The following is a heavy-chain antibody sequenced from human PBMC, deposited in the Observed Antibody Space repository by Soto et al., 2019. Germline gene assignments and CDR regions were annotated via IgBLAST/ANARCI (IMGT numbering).Heavy chain of an antibody. J-gene: IGHJ6*02. CDR1: GFTFSSYG. V-gene: IGHV3-30*03. CDR3: ALGSPLYYYYGMDV. Sequence: GGSLRLSCAASGFTFSSYGMHWVRQAPGKGLEWVAVISYDGSNKYYADSVKGRFTISRDNSKNTLYLQMNSLRAEDTAVYYCALGSPLYYYYGMDVWGQGTTVTVSS. D-gene: IGHD6-19*01. CDR2: ISYDGSNK.